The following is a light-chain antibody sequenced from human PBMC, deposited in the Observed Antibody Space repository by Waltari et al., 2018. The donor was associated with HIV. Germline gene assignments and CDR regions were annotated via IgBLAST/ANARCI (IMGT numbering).Light chain of an antibody. J-gene: IGKJ2*01. Sequence: DIQMTQSPSTLSASVRDRFTITCRASQDIANWLAWYQQKSGKAPKLLIYKTSILEYGVPSRFSGSASGTGFTLTIDSLQPDDFATYYCQQYSSDFYTFGQGTKLEIK. CDR1: QDIANW. CDR2: KTS. V-gene: IGKV1-5*03. CDR3: QQYSSDFYT.